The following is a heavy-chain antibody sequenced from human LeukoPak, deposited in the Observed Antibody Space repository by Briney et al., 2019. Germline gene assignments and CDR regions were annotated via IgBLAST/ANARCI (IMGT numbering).Heavy chain of an antibody. Sequence: SSETLSLTCTVSGASISRSYWSWIRQPPGKGLEWIGYTSYSGDTNYSPSLESRVTISVDTFNNHFSLRMSSVTAADTAIYFCARGAGGPDYWGQGILVTVSS. V-gene: IGHV4-59*01. CDR3: ARGAGGPDY. J-gene: IGHJ4*02. CDR1: GASISRSY. D-gene: IGHD3-16*01. CDR2: TSYSGDT.